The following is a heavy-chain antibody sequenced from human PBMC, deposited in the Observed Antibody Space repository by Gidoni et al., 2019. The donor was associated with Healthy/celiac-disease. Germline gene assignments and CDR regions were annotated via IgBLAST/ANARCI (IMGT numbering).Heavy chain of an antibody. J-gene: IGHJ4*02. CDR3: ASTVPDSSGYYAIDY. Sequence: QVQLQESGPGLVKPSATLSLTCAVSGYSISSGYYWGWIRQPPGKGLEWIGSIYHSGSTYYNPSLKSRVTISVDTSKNQFSLKLSSVTAADTAVYYCASTVPDSSGYYAIDYWGQGTLVTVSS. V-gene: IGHV4-38-2*01. CDR1: GYSISSGYY. D-gene: IGHD3-22*01. CDR2: IYHSGST.